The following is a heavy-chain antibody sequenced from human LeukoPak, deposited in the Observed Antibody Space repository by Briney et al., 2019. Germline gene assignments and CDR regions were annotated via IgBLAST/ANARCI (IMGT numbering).Heavy chain of an antibody. CDR2: IYYSGST. J-gene: IGHJ4*02. CDR1: GGSISGYY. Sequence: PSETLSLTCAVSGGSISGYYWSWIRQSPGKGLEWIGYIYYSGSTYYNPSLTSRVTISVDTSKNQFSLRLTSVTAAAKAVYYCATHGSRAVAGYLDDWRQRSPVTV. D-gene: IGHD6-19*01. CDR3: ATHGSRAVAGYLDD. V-gene: IGHV4-59*08.